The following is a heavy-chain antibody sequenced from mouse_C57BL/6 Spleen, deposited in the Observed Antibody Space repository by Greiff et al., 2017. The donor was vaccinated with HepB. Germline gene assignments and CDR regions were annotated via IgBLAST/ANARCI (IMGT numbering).Heavy chain of an antibody. Sequence: EVQRVESGGGLVKPGGSLKLSCAASGFTFSDYGMHWVRQAPEKGLEWVAYISSGSSTIYYADTVKGRFTISRDNAKNTLFLQMTSLRSEDTAIYYGARRGSSYAMDYWGQGTSVTVSS. J-gene: IGHJ4*01. D-gene: IGHD1-1*01. CDR1: GFTFSDYG. V-gene: IGHV5-17*01. CDR2: ISSGSSTI. CDR3: ARRGSSYAMDY.